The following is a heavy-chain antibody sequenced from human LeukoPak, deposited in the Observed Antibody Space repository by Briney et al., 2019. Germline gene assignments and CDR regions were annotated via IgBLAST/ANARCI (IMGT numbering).Heavy chain of an antibody. J-gene: IGHJ4*02. V-gene: IGHV3-49*04. D-gene: IGHD1-26*01. Sequence: GGSLRLSCIVSGFTFGDYAMSWVRQAPGKGLEWVGSIRSKAYGGTTEYAASVKGRFTISRDDSKSIAYLQMNSLKTEDTAVYYCTRDRSGSYYFDYWGQGTLVTVSS. CDR3: TRDRSGSYYFDY. CDR1: GFTFGDYA. CDR2: IRSKAYGGTT.